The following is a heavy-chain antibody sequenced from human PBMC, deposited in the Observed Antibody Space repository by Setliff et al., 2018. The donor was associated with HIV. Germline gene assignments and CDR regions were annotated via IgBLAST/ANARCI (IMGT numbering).Heavy chain of an antibody. CDR2: IYSNGGT. CDR1: GDSIKDYY. Sequence: SETLSLTCNVSGDSIKDYYWSWVRQPPGKRLEWIGYIYSNGGTAYNPSLKSRVTISVDTSKNQFSLKLTSVTIADTAVYYCARFTSGWYGQYWGQGTLVTVSS. D-gene: IGHD6-19*01. CDR3: ARFTSGWYGQY. V-gene: IGHV4-59*01. J-gene: IGHJ4*02.